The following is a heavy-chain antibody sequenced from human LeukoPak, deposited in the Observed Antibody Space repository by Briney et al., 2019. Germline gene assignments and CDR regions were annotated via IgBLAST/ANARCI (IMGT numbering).Heavy chain of an antibody. CDR2: INHSGST. D-gene: IGHD4-17*01. CDR3: ARERKATVTTFDP. J-gene: IGHJ5*02. CDR1: GGSFSGYY. Sequence: SETLSLTCAVYGGSFSGYYWSWIRQPPGKGLEWIGEINHSGSTYYNPSLKSRVTISVDTSKNQFSLKLSSVTAADTAVYYCARERKATVTTFDPWGQGTLVTVSS. V-gene: IGHV4-34*09.